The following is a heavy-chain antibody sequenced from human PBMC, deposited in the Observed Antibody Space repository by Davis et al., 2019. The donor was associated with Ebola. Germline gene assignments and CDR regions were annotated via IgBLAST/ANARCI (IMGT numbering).Heavy chain of an antibody. CDR2: IYHSGSA. D-gene: IGHD2-2*01. J-gene: IGHJ4*02. Sequence: SETLSLTCTVSGASISTSHWWSWVRQTPGRGLEWIGEIYHSGSAKYNPSLKSRVTMSVDNSKNQFSLKLTSVTAADTAVYYCAREWDIVVVPAAPVFDSWGQGTLVTVSS. CDR1: GASISTSHW. V-gene: IGHV4-4*02. CDR3: AREWDIVVVPAAPVFDS.